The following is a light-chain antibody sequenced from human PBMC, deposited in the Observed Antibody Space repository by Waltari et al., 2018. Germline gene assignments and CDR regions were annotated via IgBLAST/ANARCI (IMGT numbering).Light chain of an antibody. CDR3: QQRSSWPLT. CDR1: QNVRSY. J-gene: IGKJ4*01. CDR2: DAS. Sequence: EIVLTQSPATLSLSPGERAPLSCRASQNVRSYLAWYQQKPGQAPRLLIYDASNRATGIPARFSGSGSETDFTLTISSLEPEDFGVYYCQQRSSWPLTFGGGTRVEI. V-gene: IGKV3-11*01.